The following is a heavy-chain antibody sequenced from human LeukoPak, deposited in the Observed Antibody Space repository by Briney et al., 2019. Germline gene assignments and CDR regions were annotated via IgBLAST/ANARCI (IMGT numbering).Heavy chain of an antibody. CDR3: ARDRGGSYSAIDY. Sequence: GGSLRLSCAAPGFTFSSYSLNWVRQAPGKGLGWVSFISSSSITIYYADSVKGRFTISRDNAEKSLYLQMNSLRAEDTAVYYCARDRGGSYSAIDYWGQGTLVTVSS. V-gene: IGHV3-48*04. CDR2: ISSSSITI. D-gene: IGHD2-15*01. J-gene: IGHJ4*02. CDR1: GFTFSSYS.